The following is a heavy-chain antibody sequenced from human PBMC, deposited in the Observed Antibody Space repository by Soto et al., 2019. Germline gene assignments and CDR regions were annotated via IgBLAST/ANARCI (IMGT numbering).Heavy chain of an antibody. D-gene: IGHD6-13*01. CDR2: MNPESGST. CDR3: ARSGGMGHYSANYYGMDG. J-gene: IGHJ6*01. V-gene: IGHV1-8*01. Sequence: ASVKVSFKASGYTFNTYDINWLRQGAGQGLEWMGWMNPESGSTGFAQSFQGRITLTRNTSLNTVYMEVSSLANEDTAVYFCARSGGMGHYSANYYGMDGWGPGTTITVSS. CDR1: GYTFNTYD.